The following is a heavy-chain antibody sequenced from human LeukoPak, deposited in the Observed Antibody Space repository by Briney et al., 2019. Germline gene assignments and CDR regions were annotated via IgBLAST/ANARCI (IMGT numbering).Heavy chain of an antibody. D-gene: IGHD2-2*01. CDR3: AREYCSSTSCPGMDV. Sequence: GASVKVSCKASGYSFTLYGITWVRQAPGQGLEWMGWINPNSGGTNYAQKFQGRVIMTRDTSISTAYMELSRLRSDDTAVYYCAREYCSSTSCPGMDVWGKGTTVTVSS. CDR2: INPNSGGT. J-gene: IGHJ6*04. CDR1: GYSFTLYG. V-gene: IGHV1-2*02.